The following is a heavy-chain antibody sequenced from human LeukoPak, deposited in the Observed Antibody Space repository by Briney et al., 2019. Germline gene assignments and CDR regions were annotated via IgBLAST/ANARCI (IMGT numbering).Heavy chain of an antibody. Sequence: ASVKVSCKASGYTFTSYYMHWVRQAPGQGLEWMGIINPSGGSTSYAQKFQGRVTMTRDTSISTAYMELSRLRSDDTAVYYCAREGFYDFWSGYYWGTEDDYWGQGTLVTVSS. CDR3: AREGFYDFWSGYYWGTEDDY. J-gene: IGHJ4*02. CDR1: GYTFTSYY. V-gene: IGHV1-46*01. D-gene: IGHD3-3*01. CDR2: INPSGGST.